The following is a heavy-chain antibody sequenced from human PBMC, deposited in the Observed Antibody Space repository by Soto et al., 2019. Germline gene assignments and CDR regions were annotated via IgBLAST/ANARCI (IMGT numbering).Heavy chain of an antibody. CDR1: GYTFTGYY. CDR2: INPNSGGT. J-gene: IGHJ5*02. CDR3: ARSITSIFRFDP. V-gene: IGHV1-2*02. D-gene: IGHD3-3*01. Sequence: ASVKVSCKASGYTFTGYYMHWVRQAPGQGLEWMGWINPNSGGTNYAQKFQGRVTMTRDTSISTAYMELSRLRSDDTAVYYCARSITSIFRFDPWGQGTLVTVSS.